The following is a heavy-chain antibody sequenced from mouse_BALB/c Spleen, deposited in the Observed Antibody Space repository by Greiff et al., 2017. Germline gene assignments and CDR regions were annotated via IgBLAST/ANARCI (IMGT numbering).Heavy chain of an antibody. CDR2: INPSTGYT. CDR3: ARSIAY. CDR1: GYTFTSYW. V-gene: IGHV1-7*01. J-gene: IGHJ3*01. Sequence: QVHVKQSGAELAKPGASVKMSCKASGYTFTSYWMHWVKQRPGQGLEWIGYINPSTGYTEYNQKFKDKATLTADKSSSTAYMQLSSLTSEDSAVYYCARSIAYWGQGTLVTVSA.